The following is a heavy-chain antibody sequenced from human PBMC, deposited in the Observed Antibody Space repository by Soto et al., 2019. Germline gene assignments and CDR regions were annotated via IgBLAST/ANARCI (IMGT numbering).Heavy chain of an antibody. CDR3: ARSRQLVVNYYYGMDV. Sequence: SLKVSCKASGYTFTGYYMHWVRQAPGQGLEWMGWINPNSGGTNYAQKFQGRVTMTRDTSISTAYMELSRLRSDDTAVYYCARSRQLVVNYYYGMDVWGQGTTVTVSS. CDR1: GYTFTGYY. V-gene: IGHV1-2*02. CDR2: INPNSGGT. J-gene: IGHJ6*02. D-gene: IGHD6-6*01.